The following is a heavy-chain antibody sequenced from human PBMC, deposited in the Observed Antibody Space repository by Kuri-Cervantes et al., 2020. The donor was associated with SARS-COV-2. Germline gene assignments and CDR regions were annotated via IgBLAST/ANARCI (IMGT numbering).Heavy chain of an antibody. CDR2: INWNGGRT. D-gene: IGHD3-10*01. Sequence: GSLRLSCAASGFTFDDYGMSWVRQAPGKGLEWVSGINWNGGRTGYADSVKGRFIISRDNSRNFLYQPMNSLRPEDMAVYYCARDGLTVGLLWFVELFQGGWFDPWGQGTLV. CDR1: GFTFDDYG. V-gene: IGHV3-20*04. CDR3: ARDGLTVGLLWFVELFQGGWFDP. J-gene: IGHJ5*02.